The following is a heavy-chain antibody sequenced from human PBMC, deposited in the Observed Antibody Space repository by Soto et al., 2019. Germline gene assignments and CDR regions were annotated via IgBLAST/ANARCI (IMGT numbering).Heavy chain of an antibody. J-gene: IGHJ4*02. Sequence: QVQLVQSGAEVKKPGASVKVSCKASGYTFTSYYIHWVRKAPGQGLEWMGIINPSGGDTFYPQKFQGSVTMTRDTSTSTVYMELSSLRSDDTAVYYCARDARSGLEYWGQGTLVTVSS. V-gene: IGHV1-46*01. CDR3: ARDARSGLEY. CDR1: GYTFTSYY. D-gene: IGHD3-3*01. CDR2: INPSGGDT.